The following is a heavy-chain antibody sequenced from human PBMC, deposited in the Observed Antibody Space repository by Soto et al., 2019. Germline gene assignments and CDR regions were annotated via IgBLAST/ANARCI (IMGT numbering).Heavy chain of an antibody. CDR1: GYTFTSYA. CDR3: ARLGSHDAFDI. V-gene: IGHV1-3*01. J-gene: IGHJ3*02. CDR2: INAGNGNT. D-gene: IGHD7-27*01. Sequence: ASVKVSCKASGYTFTSYAMHWVRQAPGQRIEWMGWINAGNGNTKYSQKFQGRVTITRDTSASTAYMELSSLRSEDTAVYYCARLGSHDAFDIWGQGTIVTVSS.